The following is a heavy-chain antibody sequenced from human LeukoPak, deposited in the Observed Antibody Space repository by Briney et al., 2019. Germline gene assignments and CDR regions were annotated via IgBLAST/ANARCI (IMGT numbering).Heavy chain of an antibody. CDR2: ISYDGSNK. CDR3: ARTTLAYCGGDCYSTWFDP. D-gene: IGHD2-21*02. V-gene: IGHV3-30-3*01. J-gene: IGHJ5*02. Sequence: GGSLRLSRAASGFTFSSYAMHWVRQAPGKGLEWVAVISYDGSNKYYADSVKGRFTISRDNSKNTLYLQMNSLRAEDTAVYYCARTTLAYCGGDCYSTWFDPWGQGTLVTVSS. CDR1: GFTFSSYA.